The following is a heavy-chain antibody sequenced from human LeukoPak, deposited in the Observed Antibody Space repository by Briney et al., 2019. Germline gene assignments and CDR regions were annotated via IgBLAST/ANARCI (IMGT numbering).Heavy chain of an antibody. CDR1: GVSISNGGYY. CDR3: TRAGRSSGFDH. CDR2: IYYSGST. V-gene: IGHV4-31*01. J-gene: IGHJ4*02. D-gene: IGHD3-22*01. Sequence: PSETLSLTCTVSGVSISNGGYYWNWVRQHPGKGLEWIGYIYYSGSTYYNPSLKSPVTISVDTSKNQFSLKMDSVTAADTAVYYCTRAGRSSGFDHWSQGTLVTVSS.